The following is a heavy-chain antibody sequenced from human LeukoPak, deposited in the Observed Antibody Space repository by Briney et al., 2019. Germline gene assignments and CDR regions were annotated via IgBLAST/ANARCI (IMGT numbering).Heavy chain of an antibody. J-gene: IGHJ4*02. CDR1: RFTFSSYG. CDR3: ASSWYVYFDY. D-gene: IGHD6-13*01. CDR2: ISSSGSTI. V-gene: IGHV3-48*03. Sequence: GGSLRLSCAASRFTFSSYGMNWVRQAPGKGLEWVSYISSSGSTIYYADSVKGRFTISRDNAKNSLYLQMSSLRAEDTAVYYCASSWYVYFDYWGQGTLVTVSS.